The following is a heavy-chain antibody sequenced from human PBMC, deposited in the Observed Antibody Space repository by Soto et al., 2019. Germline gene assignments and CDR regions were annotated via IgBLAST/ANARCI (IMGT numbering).Heavy chain of an antibody. CDR3: TTWLTDNFDY. D-gene: IGHD2-21*02. Sequence: PGGSLRLSCAASGFTFSSYTLNWVRRAPGKGLEWVATSSDRRTGNTHYSDSVRGRFTLSRDYSRNILFLQMDSLRADDTALYYCTTWLTDNFDYWGRGNQVTVSS. CDR1: GFTFSSYT. CDR2: SSDRRTGNT. V-gene: IGHV3-23*01. J-gene: IGHJ4*02.